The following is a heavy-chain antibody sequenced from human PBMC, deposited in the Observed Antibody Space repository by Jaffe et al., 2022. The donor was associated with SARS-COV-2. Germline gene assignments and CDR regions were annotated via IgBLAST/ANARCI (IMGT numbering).Heavy chain of an antibody. CDR3: ARSYYYDSSGYEHYYYYGMDV. CDR2: IFSNDEK. J-gene: IGHJ6*02. CDR1: GFSLSNARMG. Sequence: QVTLKESGPVLVKPTETLTLTCTVSGFSLSNARMGVSWIRQPPGKALEWLAHIFSNDEKSYSTSLKSRLTISKDTSKSQVVLTMTNMDPVDTATYYCARSYYYDSSGYEHYYYYGMDVWGQGTTVTVSS. D-gene: IGHD3-22*01. V-gene: IGHV2-26*01.